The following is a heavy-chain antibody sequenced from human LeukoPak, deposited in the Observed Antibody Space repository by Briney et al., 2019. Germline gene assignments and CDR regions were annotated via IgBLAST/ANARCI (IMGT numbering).Heavy chain of an antibody. CDR3: ARYSGSSLWFDP. V-gene: IGHV3-48*03. CDR2: ISSSGSTI. D-gene: IGHD5-12*01. J-gene: IGHJ5*02. CDR1: GFTFSSYE. Sequence: GGSLRLSCAASGFTFSSYEMNWVRQAPGKGLEWVSYISSSGSTIYYADSVKGRFTISRDNAKNSLYLQMNSLRAEDTAVYYCARYSGSSLWFDPWGQGTLVTVSS.